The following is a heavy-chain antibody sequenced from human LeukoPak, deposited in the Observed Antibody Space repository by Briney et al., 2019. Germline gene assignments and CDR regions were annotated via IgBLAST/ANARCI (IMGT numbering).Heavy chain of an antibody. CDR3: ARHRYYYDSSGYYYQP. V-gene: IGHV4-59*01. J-gene: IGHJ5*02. Sequence: SETLSLTCTVSGGSISTYYWSWIRQSAGKGLEWIGYIYYSGSTNYNPSLKSRVTISVDTSKNQFSLRLSSVTAADTAVYYCARHRYYYDSSGYYYQPWGQGTLVTVSS. CDR2: IYYSGST. D-gene: IGHD3-22*01. CDR1: GGSISTYY.